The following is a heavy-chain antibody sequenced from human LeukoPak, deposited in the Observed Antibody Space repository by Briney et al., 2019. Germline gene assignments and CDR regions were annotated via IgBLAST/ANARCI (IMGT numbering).Heavy chain of an antibody. CDR2: IKQDGSEK. CDR3: ARAAYNWGLGYYFDY. J-gene: IGHJ4*02. CDR1: GFTFSSYW. V-gene: IGHV3-7*01. Sequence: GGSLRLSCAASGFTFSSYWMSWVRQAPGKGLEWVANIKQDGSEKYYVDSVKGRFTISRDNAKNSLYLQMNSLRAEDTAVYYCARAAYNWGLGYYFDYWGQGTLVTVSS. D-gene: IGHD7-27*01.